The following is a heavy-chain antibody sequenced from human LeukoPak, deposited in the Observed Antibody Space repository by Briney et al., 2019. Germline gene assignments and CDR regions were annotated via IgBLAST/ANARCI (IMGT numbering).Heavy chain of an antibody. V-gene: IGHV3-66*01. CDR1: GFAVSTNY. Sequence: GGSLRLSCAASGFAVSTNYMSWVRQAPGKGLEWVSFIHSGGTYYADSVKGRFTISRDNSKNTVYLQMNSLGAEDTAVYYCAPEGPVFGVRGQGTLVTVSS. J-gene: IGHJ4*02. CDR3: APEGPVFGV. CDR2: IHSGGT. D-gene: IGHD3-3*01.